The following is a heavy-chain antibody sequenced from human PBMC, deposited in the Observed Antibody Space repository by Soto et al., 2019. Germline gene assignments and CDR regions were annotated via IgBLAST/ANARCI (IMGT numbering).Heavy chain of an antibody. CDR2: IFYSGST. V-gene: IGHV4-39*01. Sequence: QLHLQESGPGLVRPSETLSLICTVSGDSIISEIYYWGWIRQSPGMGLEWIGSIFYSGSTYYNPSLKSRVTMAVDTSKSKSPLTLNSVTAAERPVYYCTRHGYYYRSGNCHFWGQGTLVTVSS. J-gene: IGHJ4*02. CDR3: TRHGYYYRSGNCHF. CDR1: GDSIISEIYY. D-gene: IGHD3-10*01.